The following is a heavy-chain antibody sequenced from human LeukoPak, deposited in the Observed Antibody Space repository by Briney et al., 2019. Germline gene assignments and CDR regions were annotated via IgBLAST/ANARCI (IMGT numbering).Heavy chain of an antibody. CDR1: GFTVSGNY. Sequence: GGSLRLSCAASGFTVSGNYMSWVRQAPGKGLEWVSIIYGGGNTYYADSVKGRFTISRDNSENTLYVQMNSLRAEDTAVYYCARMSQGAFDIWGQGTMVTVSS. CDR3: ARMSQGAFDI. V-gene: IGHV3-53*01. CDR2: IYGGGNT. J-gene: IGHJ3*02.